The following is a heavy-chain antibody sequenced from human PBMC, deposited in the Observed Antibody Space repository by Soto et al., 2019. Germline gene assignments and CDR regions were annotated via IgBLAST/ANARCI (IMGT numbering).Heavy chain of an antibody. Sequence: ASVKVSCKASGYTFTSYYMHWLRQSPGQGLEWMGIINPSGGSTSYAQKFQGRVTMTRDTSTSTVYMELSSLRSEDTAVYYCASVGYCSSTSCYSPYYYYGMDVWGQGTTVTVSS. CDR3: ASVGYCSSTSCYSPYYYYGMDV. D-gene: IGHD2-2*01. CDR2: INPSGGST. V-gene: IGHV1-46*01. CDR1: GYTFTSYY. J-gene: IGHJ6*02.